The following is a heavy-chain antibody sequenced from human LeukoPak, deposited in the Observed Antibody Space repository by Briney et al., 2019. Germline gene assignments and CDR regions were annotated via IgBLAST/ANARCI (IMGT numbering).Heavy chain of an antibody. CDR1: GGSISSYF. Sequence: PSETLSLTCNVSGGSISSYFWSWIRQPAGKGLEWIGRIHASGTTNYNSSLKSRVSMSVDTSKNQFSLKLTSVTAADTAVYFCARDGADVYGRAFDYWGQGTLVSVSS. D-gene: IGHD3-10*01. CDR3: ARDGADVYGRAFDY. CDR2: IHASGTT. V-gene: IGHV4-4*07. J-gene: IGHJ4*02.